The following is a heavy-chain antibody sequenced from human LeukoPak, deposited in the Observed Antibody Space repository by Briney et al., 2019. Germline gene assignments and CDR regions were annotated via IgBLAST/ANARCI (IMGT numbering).Heavy chain of an antibody. CDR2: INPNSGGT. J-gene: IGHJ4*02. Sequence: ASVKVSCKASGYTFTGYYMHWVRQAPGQGLEWMGWINPNSGGTNYAQKFQGRVTITADESTSTAYMELSSLRSEDTAVYYCARAGGITTGFDYWGQGTLVTVSS. V-gene: IGHV1-2*02. D-gene: IGHD4-11*01. CDR1: GYTFTGYY. CDR3: ARAGGITTGFDY.